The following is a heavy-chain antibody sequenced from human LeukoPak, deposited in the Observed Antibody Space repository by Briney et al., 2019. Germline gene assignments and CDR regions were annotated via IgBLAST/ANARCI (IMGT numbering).Heavy chain of an antibody. V-gene: IGHV3-23*01. Sequence: PGGSLRLSCAASGFTFSSYAMSWVRQAPGKGLEWVSAISGSGDSTFYADSVKGRFTISRDNSKNTLYLQMNSLRAEDTAVYYCAKGGQLVGYYCYYYMDVWGKGTTVTVSS. CDR3: AKGGQLVGYYCYYYMDV. D-gene: IGHD6-6*01. CDR1: GFTFSSYA. CDR2: ISGSGDST. J-gene: IGHJ6*03.